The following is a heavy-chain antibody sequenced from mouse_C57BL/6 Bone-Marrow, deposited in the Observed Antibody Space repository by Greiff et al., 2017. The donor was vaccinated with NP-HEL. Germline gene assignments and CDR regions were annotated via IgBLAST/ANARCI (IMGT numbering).Heavy chain of an antibody. CDR3: ARRSNFDYAMDY. V-gene: IGHV1-47*01. D-gene: IGHD1-1*01. CDR1: GYTFTTYP. J-gene: IGHJ4*01. CDR2: FHPYNDDT. Sequence: QVQLKESGAELVKPGASVKMSCKASGYTFTTYPIEWMKQSHGKCLAWIGNFHPYNDDTKYNEKFKGKATLTVEKSSSTVYLDLSRLTSDDSAVYYCARRSNFDYAMDYWGQGTSVTDSS.